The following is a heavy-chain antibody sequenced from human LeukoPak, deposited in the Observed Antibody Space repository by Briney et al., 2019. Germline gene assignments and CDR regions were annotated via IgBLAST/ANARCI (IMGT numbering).Heavy chain of an antibody. D-gene: IGHD2-15*01. V-gene: IGHV4-59*12. J-gene: IGHJ3*02. CDR2: IDYSGST. CDR3: ARDAGGYCSGHSCGTDAFDI. CDR1: GGSISSYY. Sequence: KPSETLSLTCTVSGGSISSYYWSWIRQPPGKGLEWIGYIDYSGSTYYNPSLKSRLTISVDTSKNHFSLKLSSVTAADTAVYYCARDAGGYCSGHSCGTDAFDIWGQGTMVTVSS.